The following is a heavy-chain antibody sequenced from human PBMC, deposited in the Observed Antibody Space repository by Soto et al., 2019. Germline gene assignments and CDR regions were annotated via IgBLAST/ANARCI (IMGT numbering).Heavy chain of an antibody. V-gene: IGHV3-74*01. CDR1: GFTFSSYW. D-gene: IGHD5-12*01. J-gene: IGHJ4*02. Sequence: PEGSLRRSCAASGFTFSSYWMHWVRQAPGKGLVWVSRINSDGSSTSYADSVKGRFTISRDNAKNTLYLQMNSLRAEDTVVYYFATEGSGYDYFDYWGEGTVVT. CDR3: ATEGSGYDYFDY. CDR2: INSDGSST.